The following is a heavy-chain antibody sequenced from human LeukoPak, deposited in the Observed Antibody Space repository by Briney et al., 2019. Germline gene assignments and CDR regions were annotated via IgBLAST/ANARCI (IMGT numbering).Heavy chain of an antibody. CDR3: ARVWKVVGLRAFDI. CDR2: IKQDGSEK. D-gene: IGHD2-2*01. V-gene: IGHV3-7*01. Sequence: PGGSLRLSCAASGFTFSSHWMSWVRQAPGKGLEWVANIKQDGSEKYYVDSVKGRFTISRDNAKNSLYLQMNSLRAEDTAVYYCARVWKVVGLRAFDIWGQGTMVTVSS. J-gene: IGHJ3*02. CDR1: GFTFSSHW.